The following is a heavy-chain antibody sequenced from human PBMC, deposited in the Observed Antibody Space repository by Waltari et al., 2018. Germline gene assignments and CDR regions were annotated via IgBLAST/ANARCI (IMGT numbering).Heavy chain of an antibody. J-gene: IGHJ5*02. CDR2: MNPNSGNT. CDR1: GYTFTSYD. Sequence: QVQLVQSGAEVKKPGASVKVSCTASGYTFTSYDINWVRQATGQGLEWMGWMNPNSGNTGYAQKFQGRVTMTRNTSISTADMELSSLRSEDTAVYYCARGRTYYDFWSGYYTANWFDPWGQGTLVTVSS. CDR3: ARGRTYYDFWSGYYTANWFDP. V-gene: IGHV1-8*01. D-gene: IGHD3-3*01.